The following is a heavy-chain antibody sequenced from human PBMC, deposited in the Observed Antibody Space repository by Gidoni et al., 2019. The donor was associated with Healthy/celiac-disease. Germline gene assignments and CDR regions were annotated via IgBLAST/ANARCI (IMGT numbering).Heavy chain of an antibody. CDR2: INAGNGNT. V-gene: IGHV1-3*01. CDR3: ASGYVLRYFGWSLPDKH. J-gene: IGHJ6*02. Sequence: QVQLVQSWAEVTKPGASAKASCKASGYTFTSSAMHWVRQAPGQRLEWMGWINAGNGNTKYSQKFQGRVTITRDTSASTAYMELSSLRSEDTAVYYCASGYVLRYFGWSLPDKHWGQGTTVTVSS. CDR1: GYTFTSSA. D-gene: IGHD3-9*01.